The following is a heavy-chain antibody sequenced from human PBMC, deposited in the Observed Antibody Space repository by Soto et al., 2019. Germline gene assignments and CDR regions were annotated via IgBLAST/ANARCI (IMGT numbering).Heavy chain of an antibody. CDR1: GFTINNAW. V-gene: IGHV3-15*07. CDR3: VEGLIGDTGGMEV. D-gene: IGHD4-17*01. J-gene: IGHJ6*02. Sequence: EVQLVESGGGLVKPGGSLRLACAASGFTINNAWMNWVRQAPGKGLEWVGLTKTKTHGGTTDYAAAVKGRFTMSRDDSRNTLYLEMNSLKDEETAVYYCVEGLIGDTGGMEVWGLGTAVTVSS. CDR2: TKTKTHGGTT.